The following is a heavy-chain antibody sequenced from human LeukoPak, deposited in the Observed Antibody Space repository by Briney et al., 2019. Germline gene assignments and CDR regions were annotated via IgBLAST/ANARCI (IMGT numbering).Heavy chain of an antibody. CDR2: INQDGSEK. CDR1: GFTFSTYG. D-gene: IGHD3-3*01. J-gene: IGHJ5*02. V-gene: IGHV3-7*01. CDR3: ARDRGPYYDFWSGYYEGFWFDP. Sequence: GGSLRLSCAVSGFTFSTYGMHWVRQAPGKGLEWVANINQDGSEKYFVDSVKGRFTISRDNAKNSLYLQMNSLRAEDTAVYYCARDRGPYYDFWSGYYEGFWFDPWGQGALVTVSS.